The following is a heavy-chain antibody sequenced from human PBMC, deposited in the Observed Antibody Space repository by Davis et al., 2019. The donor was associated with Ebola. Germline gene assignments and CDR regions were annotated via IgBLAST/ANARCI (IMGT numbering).Heavy chain of an antibody. D-gene: IGHD4-11*01. CDR2: ITHTGGT. V-gene: IGHV4-34*01. CDR1: GGSFSGYY. J-gene: IGHJ4*02. CDR3: ARGDGWGYSNW. Sequence: MPSETLSLTCAVYGGSFSGYYWTWIRQPPGKGLEWLGEITHTGGTNDNPSLKGRVTISVDTSKNHFSLKLTSVTAADTGVYYCARGDGWGYSNWWGQGTLVTVSS.